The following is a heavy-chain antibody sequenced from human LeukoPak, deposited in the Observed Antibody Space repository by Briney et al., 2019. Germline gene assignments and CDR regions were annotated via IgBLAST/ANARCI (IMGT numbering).Heavy chain of an antibody. V-gene: IGHV4-39*01. D-gene: IGHD2-8*01. Sequence: SETLSLTCTVSGGSISSSSYYWGWIRQPPGKGLEWIGSIYYSGSTYYNPSLKSRVTISVDTSKNQSSLKLSSVTAADTAVYYCARRRVSNAFDIWGQGTMVTVSS. J-gene: IGHJ3*02. CDR2: IYYSGST. CDR1: GGSISSSSYY. CDR3: ARRRVSNAFDI.